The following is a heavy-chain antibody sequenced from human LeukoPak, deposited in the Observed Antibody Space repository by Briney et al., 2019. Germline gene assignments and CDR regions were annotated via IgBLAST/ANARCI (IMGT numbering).Heavy chain of an antibody. CDR3: ASQFSYQPY. Sequence: SWIRQPPGKGLEWIGYIYHSGSTYYNPSLKSRVTISVDRSKNQFSLKLSSVTAADTAVYYCASQFSYQPYWGQGTLVTVSS. CDR2: IYHSGST. V-gene: IGHV4-30-2*01. D-gene: IGHD5-18*01. J-gene: IGHJ4*02.